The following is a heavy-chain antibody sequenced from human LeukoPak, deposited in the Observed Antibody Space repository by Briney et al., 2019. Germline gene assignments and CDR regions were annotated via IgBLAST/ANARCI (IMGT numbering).Heavy chain of an antibody. D-gene: IGHD6-19*01. J-gene: IGHJ4*02. Sequence: PGRSLRLSCAASGFTFSNFNMHWVRQAPGKGLEWLAYISYDGGSKYYADSVKGRFAISRDNSKNTLYLEMNSLRVEDTAVYYCARAMYSSGRTLDYWGQGTLVTVSS. CDR2: ISYDGGSK. V-gene: IGHV3-33*05. CDR1: GFTFSNFN. CDR3: ARAMYSSGRTLDY.